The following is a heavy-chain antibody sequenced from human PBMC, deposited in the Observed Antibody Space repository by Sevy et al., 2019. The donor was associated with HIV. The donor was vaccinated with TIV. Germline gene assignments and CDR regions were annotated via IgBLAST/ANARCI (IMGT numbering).Heavy chain of an antibody. V-gene: IGHV3-20*04. D-gene: IGHD3-22*01. CDR2: INWSGSNT. CDR1: GITFSNVW. J-gene: IGHJ3*02. Sequence: GGSLRLSCVASGITFSNVWMSWVRQAPGKGLEWVSGINWSGSNTGYADSVKGRFTISRDSAKTSLYLQMNSLRTEDTALYYCARNTYYYDTTGFGAFDIWGQGTMVTVSS. CDR3: ARNTYYYDTTGFGAFDI.